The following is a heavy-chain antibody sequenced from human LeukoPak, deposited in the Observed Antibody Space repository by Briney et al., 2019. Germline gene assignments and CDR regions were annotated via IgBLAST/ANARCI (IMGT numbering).Heavy chain of an antibody. CDR1: GFTFSSYV. CDR2: INGNGGST. D-gene: IGHD2-15*01. CDR3: AISSSYNYFDY. J-gene: IGHJ4*02. Sequence: GGSLRLSCAASGFTFSSYVMSWVRQAPGKGLEWVSAINGNGGSTYHADSVKGRFTISRDNSKNTLYLQMNSLRAEDTAVYYCAISSSYNYFDYWGQGTLVTVSS. V-gene: IGHV3-23*01.